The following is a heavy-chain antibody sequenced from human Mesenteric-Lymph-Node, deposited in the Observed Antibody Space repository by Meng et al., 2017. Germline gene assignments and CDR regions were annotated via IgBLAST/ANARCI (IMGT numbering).Heavy chain of an antibody. J-gene: IGHJ4*02. CDR1: GDSINGYY. V-gene: IGHV4-4*07. D-gene: IGHD1-1*01. Sequence: GSLRLSCTVSGDSINGYYWNWIRQPAGKGLEWIGRIHSTGDNMYSPSLRSRLTLSIDTSKNQFSLKLTSVTAADSAVYYCARDNGLRAWYNFDYWGQGTLVTVSS. CDR2: IHSTGDN. CDR3: ARDNGLRAWYNFDY.